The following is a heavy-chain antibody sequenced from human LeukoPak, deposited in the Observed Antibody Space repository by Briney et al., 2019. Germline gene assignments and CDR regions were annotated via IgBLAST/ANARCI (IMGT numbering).Heavy chain of an antibody. CDR1: GLTFSTCL. D-gene: IGHD2-8*02. Sequence: PGGSLRLSCAASGLTFSTCLMSWVRQAPGKGMEWVSTISGSGGSTYYADSVKGRFTISRDNSKNTLFLQMNSMRAEDTAVYYCAKRPHCTGPGCHHIEYWGQGTLVTVSS. V-gene: IGHV3-23*01. CDR3: AKRPHCTGPGCHHIEY. CDR2: ISGSGGST. J-gene: IGHJ4*02.